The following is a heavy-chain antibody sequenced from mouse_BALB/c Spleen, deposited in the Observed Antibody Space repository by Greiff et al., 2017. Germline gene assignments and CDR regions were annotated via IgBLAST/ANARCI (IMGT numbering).Heavy chain of an antibody. D-gene: IGHD2-3*01. J-gene: IGHJ3*01. Sequence: VQLQQSGAELARPGASVKLSCKASGYTFTSYWMQWVKQRPGQGLEWIGAIYPGDGDTRYTQKFKGKATLTADKSSSTAYMQLSSLASEDSAVYYCARESPDGSWFAYWGQGTLVTVSA. CDR1: GYTFTSYW. V-gene: IGHV1-87*01. CDR2: IYPGDGDT. CDR3: ARESPDGSWFAY.